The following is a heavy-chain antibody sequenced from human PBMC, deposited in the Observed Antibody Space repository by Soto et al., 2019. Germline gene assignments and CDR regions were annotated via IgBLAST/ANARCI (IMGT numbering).Heavy chain of an antibody. V-gene: IGHV3-21*01. J-gene: IGHJ4*02. CDR1: GFAFNNYG. CDR2: ISKSDYT. Sequence: GGSLRLSCTVSGFAFNNYGINWVRQAPGKGLEWVSSISKSDYTYYSDSVKGRFAISRDNAKNSLYLQMNSLRAEDTAAYYCARMVPTAVAGTLDYWGQGTLVTVSS. D-gene: IGHD6-19*01. CDR3: ARMVPTAVAGTLDY.